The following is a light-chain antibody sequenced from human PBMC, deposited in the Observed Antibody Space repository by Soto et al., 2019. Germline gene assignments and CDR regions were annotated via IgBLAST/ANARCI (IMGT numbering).Light chain of an antibody. V-gene: IGKV1-39*01. CDR3: QQSYSTPPT. CDR1: QSISSY. Sequence: DIQMTQSPSSLSASVGERVTITCRARQSISSYLNWYQQKPGKAPKLLIYAASSLQSGVPSRFSGSGSGTDFTLTISSLQPEDFATYYCQQSYSTPPTFGQGTKLEIK. J-gene: IGKJ2*01. CDR2: AAS.